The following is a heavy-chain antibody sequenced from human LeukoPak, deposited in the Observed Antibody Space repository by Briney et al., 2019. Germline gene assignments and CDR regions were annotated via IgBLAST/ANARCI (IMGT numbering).Heavy chain of an antibody. J-gene: IGHJ4*02. Sequence: GGSLRLSCAASGFTFDDYAMHWVRQAPGKGLEWVSGISWSSDSIGYADSVKGRFTISRDNAKNSLYLQMNSLRAEDTALYYCAKGFGYSSSVNYFDYWGQGTLVTVSS. D-gene: IGHD6-6*01. CDR2: ISWSSDSI. CDR1: GFTFDDYA. CDR3: AKGFGYSSSVNYFDY. V-gene: IGHV3-9*01.